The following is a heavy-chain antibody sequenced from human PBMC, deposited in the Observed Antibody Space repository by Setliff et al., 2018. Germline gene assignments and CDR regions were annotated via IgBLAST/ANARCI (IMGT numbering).Heavy chain of an antibody. J-gene: IGHJ6*03. Sequence: ASVKVSCKASGYTFTSYGISWVRRAPGQGLEWIGWISPYNGDTKYAQKLQDRVTMTTDTSTSTAYVEVRSLRSDDTAVYYCARSPPNRGVGQGHHMDVWGKGTTVTVSS. V-gene: IGHV1-18*01. D-gene: IGHD1-26*01. CDR3: ARSPPNRGVGQGHHMDV. CDR2: ISPYNGDT. CDR1: GYTFTSYG.